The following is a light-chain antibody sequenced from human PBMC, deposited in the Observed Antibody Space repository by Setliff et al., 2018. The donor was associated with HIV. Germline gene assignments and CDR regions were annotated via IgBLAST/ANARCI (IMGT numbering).Light chain of an antibody. Sequence: SYVLTQPTSVSVSPGQTASITCSGDKLGDKYACWYKQKPGQSPVLVIYQDSKPPSGIPERFPGSNSGNTATLTISGTQAMEEADSDCQAWDSSTVSVVGSGTKATVL. V-gene: IGLV3-1*01. CDR3: QAWDSSTVSV. CDR1: KLGDKY. J-gene: IGLJ1*01. CDR2: QDS.